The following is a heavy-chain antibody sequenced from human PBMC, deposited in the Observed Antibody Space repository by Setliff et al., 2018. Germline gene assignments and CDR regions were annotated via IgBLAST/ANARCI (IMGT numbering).Heavy chain of an antibody. CDR2: IYHSGST. CDR1: DFSVSSVYY. J-gene: IGHJ6*03. V-gene: IGHV4-38-2*01. CDR3: ARGVNYYYYYMDV. Sequence: TSETLSLTCAVSDFSVSSVYYWGWIRQPPGKGLEWIGEIYHSGSTNYSPSLKSRVTISVDKSKNQFSLKLSSVTAADTAVYYCARGVNYYYYYMDVWGKGTTVTVSS. D-gene: IGHD3-3*01.